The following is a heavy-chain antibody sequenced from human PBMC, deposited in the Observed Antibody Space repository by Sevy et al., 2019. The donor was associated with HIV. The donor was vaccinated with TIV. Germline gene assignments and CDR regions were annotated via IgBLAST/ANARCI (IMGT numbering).Heavy chain of an antibody. D-gene: IGHD2-15*01. V-gene: IGHV3-21*01. Sequence: GGSLRLSCAASGFTFSNYNMNWVRQAPGKGLEWVSPISSSSRYIYYADSMKGRFTISRDNAKNSLYLQMNSLRAEDTAVYYCARVVAYCSGGSCFPGYYYGMDVWGQGTTVTVSS. CDR3: ARVVAYCSGGSCFPGYYYGMDV. J-gene: IGHJ6*02. CDR2: ISSSSRYI. CDR1: GFTFSNYN.